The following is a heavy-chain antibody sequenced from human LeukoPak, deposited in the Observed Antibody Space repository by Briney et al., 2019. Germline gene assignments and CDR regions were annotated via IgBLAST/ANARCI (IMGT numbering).Heavy chain of an antibody. CDR2: ISSGGNA. Sequence: PGGSLRLSCTVAGFTVSSSYMTWVRQAPEKGLEWVSGISSGGNAYYADSVSGRFIISRDNSENTLYLQMNSLRAEDTAVYYCAKDLYGDYDLYYFDYWGQGTLVTVSS. J-gene: IGHJ4*02. V-gene: IGHV3-53*01. CDR1: GFTVSSSY. CDR3: AKDLYGDYDLYYFDY. D-gene: IGHD4-17*01.